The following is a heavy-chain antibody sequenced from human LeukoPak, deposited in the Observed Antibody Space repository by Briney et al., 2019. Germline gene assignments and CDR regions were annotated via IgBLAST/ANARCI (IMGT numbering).Heavy chain of an antibody. J-gene: IGHJ4*02. D-gene: IGHD4-23*01. CDR2: IYYSGST. Sequence: SETLSLTCTVSGGSISSYYWSWIRQPPGKGLEWIGYIYYSGSTNYNPSLKSRVTISVDTSKNQFSLKLSSVTAADTAVYYCARDYGGRRSYWGQGTLVTVSS. CDR3: ARDYGGRRSY. V-gene: IGHV4-59*12. CDR1: GGSISSYY.